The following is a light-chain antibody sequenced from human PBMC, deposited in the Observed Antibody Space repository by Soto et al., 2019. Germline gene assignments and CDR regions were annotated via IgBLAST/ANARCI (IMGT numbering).Light chain of an antibody. CDR1: QSFRGL. V-gene: IGKV3-11*01. J-gene: IGKJ1*01. CDR2: DAY. CDR3: QQCANWPPKWT. Sequence: EVVSTQSPVTLSFSPGERATLSCRSSQSFRGLLAWYQQKPGQAPRLLIYDAYNRATGIPPRFSGSGSGTDFTLTISSLEPEDSAVYYCQQCANWPPKWTFGQGTKVDIK.